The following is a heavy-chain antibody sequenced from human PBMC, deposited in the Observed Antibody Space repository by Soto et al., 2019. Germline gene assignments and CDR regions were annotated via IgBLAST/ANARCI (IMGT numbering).Heavy chain of an antibody. J-gene: IGHJ4*02. CDR1: GGSISSYY. CDR3: ARLKAMGSGNYYDFDY. Sequence: SETLSLTCTVSGGSISSYYWSWIRQPPGKGLEWIGYIYYSGSTNYNPSLKSRVTISVDTSKNQFSLKLRPVTAADTAVYYCARLKAMGSGNYYDFDYWGQGTLVTVSS. CDR2: IYYSGST. D-gene: IGHD3-10*01. V-gene: IGHV4-59*08.